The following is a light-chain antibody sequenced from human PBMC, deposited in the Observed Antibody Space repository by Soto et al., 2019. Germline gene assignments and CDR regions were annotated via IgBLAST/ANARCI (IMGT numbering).Light chain of an antibody. CDR1: SGHSSYA. Sequence: QSVLTQSPSASASLGASVKLTCTLSSGHSSYAIAWHQQQPEKGPRYLMKLNSDGSHSKGDGIPDRFSGSSSGAERYLTISSRQSEDEADYSCQTSGTGLLVFGGGTKLTVL. V-gene: IGLV4-69*01. CDR3: QTSGTGLLV. CDR2: LNSDGSH. J-gene: IGLJ3*02.